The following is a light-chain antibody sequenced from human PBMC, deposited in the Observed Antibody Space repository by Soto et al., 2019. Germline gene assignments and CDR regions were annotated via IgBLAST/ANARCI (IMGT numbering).Light chain of an antibody. J-gene: IGLJ1*01. CDR2: GNG. V-gene: IGLV1-40*01. Sequence: QSVLTQPPSVSEAPGQRVTISCTGSSSNIGAGHDVHWYQQLPGTAPKLLIYGNGNRPSGVPDRFSGSKSGTSASLAITGLQAEDEADYYCQSYDSSLSGSEVFGTGTKVTVL. CDR1: SSNIGAGHD. CDR3: QSYDSSLSGSEV.